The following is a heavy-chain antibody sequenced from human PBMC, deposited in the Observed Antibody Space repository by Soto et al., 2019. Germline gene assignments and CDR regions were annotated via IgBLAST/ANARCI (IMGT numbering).Heavy chain of an antibody. CDR2: FSYSGST. J-gene: IGHJ4*02. CDR1: GGSISSNHYY. D-gene: IGHD3-10*01. CDR3: ARHSALKNIDY. V-gene: IGHV4-39*01. Sequence: QLQLQESGPGLVKPSETLSLTCTVSGGSISSNHYYWGWIRQPPGKGLDWIGSFSYSGSTFYNPSLRRRVTISVDASKNQFSLKLSSVTASDTALYYCARHSALKNIDYWGQGILVTVSS.